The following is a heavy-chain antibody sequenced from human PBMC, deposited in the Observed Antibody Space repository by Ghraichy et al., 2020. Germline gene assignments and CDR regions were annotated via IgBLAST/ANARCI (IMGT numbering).Heavy chain of an antibody. CDR3: AKSSTEVRPSNFDF. J-gene: IGHJ4*02. Sequence: GGSLRLSCAASGFIFNDYVINWVRQAPGKGLEWVSSISDSGSFTYYADSVKGRCAISRDNSENTVYLQMNSLRAEDTAVYYCAKSSTEVRPSNFDFWGQGTLVTVSS. CDR1: GFIFNDYV. CDR2: ISDSGSFT. D-gene: IGHD4-17*01. V-gene: IGHV3-23*01.